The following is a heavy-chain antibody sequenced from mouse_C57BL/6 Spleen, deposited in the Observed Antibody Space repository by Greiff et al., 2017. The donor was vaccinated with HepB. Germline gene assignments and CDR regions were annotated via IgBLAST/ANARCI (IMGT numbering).Heavy chain of an antibody. D-gene: IGHD1-1*01. CDR1: GFTFSSYA. V-gene: IGHV5-4*01. J-gene: IGHJ1*03. CDR3: ARDPNYYGSSPWYFDV. Sequence: EVQGVESGGGLVKPGGSLKLSCAASGFTFSSYAMSWVRKTPEKRLEWVATISDGGSYTYYPDNVKGRCTISRDNAKNNLYLQMSHLKSEDTAMYYCARDPNYYGSSPWYFDVWGTGTTVTVSS. CDR2: ISDGGSYT.